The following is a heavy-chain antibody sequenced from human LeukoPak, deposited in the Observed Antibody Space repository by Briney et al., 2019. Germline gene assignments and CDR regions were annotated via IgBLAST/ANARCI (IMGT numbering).Heavy chain of an antibody. V-gene: IGHV1-2*02. CDR2: INPNSGGT. D-gene: IGHD2-2*01. J-gene: IGHJ5*02. Sequence: ASVKVSCKASGYIFTGYYMHWVRQAPGQGPEWMGWINPNSGGTNYAQKFQGRVTMTRDTSISTAYMELSRLRSDDTAVYYCARVLMGIVVVPAAISNWFDPWGQGTLVTVSS. CDR1: GYIFTGYY. CDR3: ARVLMGIVVVPAAISNWFDP.